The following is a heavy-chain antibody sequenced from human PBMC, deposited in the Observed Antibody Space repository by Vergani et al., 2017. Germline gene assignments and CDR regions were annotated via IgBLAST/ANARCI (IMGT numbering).Heavy chain of an antibody. CDR1: GGSVSSGSYY. V-gene: IGHV4-61*10. CDR2: IYYSAST. Sequence: QVQLQESGPGLVKPSETLSLTCTVSGGSVSSGSYYWSWIRQPAGKGLEWIGYIYYSASTHYNPSLKSRVTISVDTSKNQFSLKLSSMTAADTAVYYCGTIPAASTRGYFDYWGQGTLVTVSS. CDR3: GTIPAASTRGYFDY. J-gene: IGHJ4*02. D-gene: IGHD2-2*01.